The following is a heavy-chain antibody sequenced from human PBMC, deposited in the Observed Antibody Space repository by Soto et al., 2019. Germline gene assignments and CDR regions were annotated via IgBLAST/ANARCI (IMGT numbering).Heavy chain of an antibody. CDR2: IYWNDDK. CDR3: AHRPHYYDSSGYYYYTTDAFDI. V-gene: IGHV2-5*01. D-gene: IGHD3-22*01. J-gene: IGHJ3*02. CDR1: GFSLSTSGVG. Sequence: ESGPTLVNPTQTLTLTCTFSGFSLSTSGVGVGWIRQPPGKALEWLALIYWNDDKRYSPSLKSRLTITKDTSKNQVVLTMTNMDPVDTATYYCAHRPHYYDSSGYYYYTTDAFDIWGQGTMVTVS.